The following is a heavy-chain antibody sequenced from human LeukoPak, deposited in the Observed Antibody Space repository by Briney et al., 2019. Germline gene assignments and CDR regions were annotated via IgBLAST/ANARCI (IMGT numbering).Heavy chain of an antibody. D-gene: IGHD6-19*01. V-gene: IGHV4-34*01. Sequence: SETLSLTCAVYGGSFSGYYWSWIRQPPGKGLEWIGEINHSGSTNYNPSLKSRVTISVDTSKNQFSLKLSSVIAADTAVYYSARGGGYSSGWYGGVGFDPWGQGTLVTVSS. CDR1: GGSFSGYY. CDR3: ARGGGYSSGWYGGVGFDP. CDR2: INHSGST. J-gene: IGHJ5*02.